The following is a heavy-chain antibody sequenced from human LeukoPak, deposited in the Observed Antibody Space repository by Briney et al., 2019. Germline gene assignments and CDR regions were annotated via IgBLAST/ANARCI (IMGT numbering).Heavy chain of an antibody. CDR3: AKGSIAAAGPQDYFDY. Sequence: PGGSLRLSCAASGFTFSSYAMHWVRQAPGKGLEWVAVISYDGSNKYYADSVKGRFTISRDNSKNTLYLQMNSLGAEDTAVYYCAKGSIAAAGPQDYFDYWGQGTLVTVSS. J-gene: IGHJ4*02. CDR1: GFTFSSYA. CDR2: ISYDGSNK. V-gene: IGHV3-30-3*01. D-gene: IGHD6-13*01.